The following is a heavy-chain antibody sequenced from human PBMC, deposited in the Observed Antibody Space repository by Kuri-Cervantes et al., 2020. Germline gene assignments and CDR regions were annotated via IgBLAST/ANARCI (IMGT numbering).Heavy chain of an antibody. Sequence: ETLSLTCAASGFTFSSYDMHWVRQATGKGLEWVSAIGTAGDTYYPDSVKGRFTISRDNAKNSLYLQMNSLRAEDTAVYYCARDYYSSSWYDYYYYYGMDVWGQGTTVTVSS. CDR1: GFTFSSYD. CDR2: IGTAGDT. CDR3: ARDYYSSSWYDYYYYYGMDV. D-gene: IGHD6-13*01. J-gene: IGHJ6*02. V-gene: IGHV3-13*01.